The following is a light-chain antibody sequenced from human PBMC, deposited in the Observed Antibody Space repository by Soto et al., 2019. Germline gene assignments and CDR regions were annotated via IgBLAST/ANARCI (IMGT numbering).Light chain of an antibody. V-gene: IGLV4-69*01. CDR1: SGHSSYA. J-gene: IGLJ2*01. CDR2: LNSDGSH. CDR3: QTWGTGIQV. Sequence: QAVVTQSPSASASLGASVKLTCTLSSGHSSYAIAWHQQQPEKGPRYLMKLNSDGSHSKGDGIPDRFSGSSSGAECYLTISSLQSEDEADYYCQTWGTGIQVFGGGTQLTVL.